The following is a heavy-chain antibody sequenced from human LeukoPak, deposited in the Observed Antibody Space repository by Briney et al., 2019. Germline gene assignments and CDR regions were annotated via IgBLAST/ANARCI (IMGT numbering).Heavy chain of an antibody. J-gene: IGHJ4*02. Sequence: GGSLRLSCAASGFTFSSYAMSWVRQAPGKGLEWVSAISGSPGSTYYADSVKGRFTISRDNSKNMLYLEVISLTADDTAVYYCAKDGAWLRFGEWSQGTLVTVSS. V-gene: IGHV3-23*01. CDR1: GFTFSSYA. CDR2: ISGSPGST. CDR3: AKDGAWLRFGE. D-gene: IGHD3-10*01.